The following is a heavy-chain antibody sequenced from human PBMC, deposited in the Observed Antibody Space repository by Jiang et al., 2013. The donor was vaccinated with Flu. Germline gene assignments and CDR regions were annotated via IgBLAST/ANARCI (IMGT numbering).Heavy chain of an antibody. CDR3: ARAQKYSGFELPYFDF. CDR1: GGSITSESYY. D-gene: IGHD5-12*01. Sequence: PGLVKPSETLSLSCTVSGGSITSESYYWGWIRQPPGKGPEWIGSIYHSGSTYCNPSLKTRVTMSVDTSKKQLSLNLTSVTAADTAVYYCARAQKYSGFELPYFDFWGQGTLVIVSS. CDR2: IYHSGST. J-gene: IGHJ4*02. V-gene: IGHV4-39*07.